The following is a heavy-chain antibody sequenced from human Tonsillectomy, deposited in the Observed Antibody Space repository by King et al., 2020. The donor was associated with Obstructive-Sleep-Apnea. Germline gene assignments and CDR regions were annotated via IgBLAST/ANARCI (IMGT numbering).Heavy chain of an antibody. D-gene: IGHD4-17*01. CDR1: GGSTSSYY. CDR2: IYYSGYT. J-gene: IGHJ4*02. V-gene: IGHV4-59*08. CDR3: ARGAVTTFLRLQNYFDY. Sequence: VQLQESGPGLVKPSETLSLTCTVSGGSTSSYYWSWIRQPPGKGLEWIGYIYYSGYTNYNPSLKSRVTISLDTSTNQFSLKLNSMTAADTAVYFCARGAVTTFLRLQNYFDYWGQGTLVTVSS.